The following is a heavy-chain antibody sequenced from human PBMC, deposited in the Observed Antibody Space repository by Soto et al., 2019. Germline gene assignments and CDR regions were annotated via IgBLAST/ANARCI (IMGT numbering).Heavy chain of an antibody. Sequence: SVKVSCKASGGTLSSYAISWVRQAPGQGLEWMGGIIPIYGTANYAQKFQGRVTITTDTSASTAYMELSSLRSEDTAVYYCARTAATNAFYYYYGMDVWGQGTTVTVSS. CDR3: ARTAATNAFYYYYGMDV. J-gene: IGHJ6*02. D-gene: IGHD6-25*01. CDR1: GGTLSSYA. CDR2: IIPIYGTA. V-gene: IGHV1-69*05.